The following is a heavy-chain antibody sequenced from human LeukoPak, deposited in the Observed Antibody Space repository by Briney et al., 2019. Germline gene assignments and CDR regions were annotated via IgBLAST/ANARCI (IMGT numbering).Heavy chain of an antibody. CDR1: GFTFDDYA. V-gene: IGHV3-9*01. Sequence: PGRSLRLSCAASGFTFDDYAMHWVRPAPGKGLEWVSGISWNSGSIGYADSVKGRFTISRDNARDSLYLQMNSLRDDDTSVYFCARDASALYWGRGTLVTVSS. J-gene: IGHJ4*02. CDR2: ISWNSGSI. D-gene: IGHD6-19*01. CDR3: ARDASALY.